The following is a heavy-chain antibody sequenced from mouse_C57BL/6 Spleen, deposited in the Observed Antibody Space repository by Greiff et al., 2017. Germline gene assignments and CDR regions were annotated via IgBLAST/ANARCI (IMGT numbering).Heavy chain of an antibody. CDR3: ARYSNYEDYYAMDY. D-gene: IGHD2-5*01. CDR2: IYPGSGNT. CDR1: GYSFTSYY. Sequence: VKLMESGPELVKPGASVTISCKASGYSFTSYYIHWVKQRPGQGLEWIGWIYPGSGNTKYNEKFKGKATLTADTSSSTAYMQLSSLTSEDAAVYYCARYSNYEDYYAMDYWGQGTSVTVSS. V-gene: IGHV1-66*01. J-gene: IGHJ4*01.